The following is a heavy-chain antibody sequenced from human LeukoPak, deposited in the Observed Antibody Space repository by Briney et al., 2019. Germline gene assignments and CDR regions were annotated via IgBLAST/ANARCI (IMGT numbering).Heavy chain of an antibody. CDR3: ARDSWDSSSWYFDY. J-gene: IGHJ4*02. V-gene: IGHV4-4*07. CDR1: GVSISSYY. CDR2: IYTSGST. D-gene: IGHD6-13*01. Sequence: PSETLSLTCTVSGVSISSYYWSWIRQPAGKGLEWIGRIYTSGSTNYNPSLKSRVTMSVDTSKNQFSLKLSSVTAADTAVYYCARDSWDSSSWYFDYWGQGTLVTVSS.